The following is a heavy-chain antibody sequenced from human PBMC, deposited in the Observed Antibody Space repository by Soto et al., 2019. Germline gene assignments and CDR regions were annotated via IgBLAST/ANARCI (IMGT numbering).Heavy chain of an antibody. CDR2: IYPGDSDT. Sequence: PGESPKISCKGYGYSVTSYWIGWVRQMPGKGLEWMGIIYPGDSDTGYSPSFQGRVTISADKSISTAYLQWSSRKAWDTAMYYCARLGTTTGTTCGGLGKAGYYYYDMDVWGQGTTVTVSS. CDR1: GYSVTSYW. CDR3: ARLGTTTGTTCGGLGKAGYYYYDMDV. V-gene: IGHV5-51*01. D-gene: IGHD1-1*01. J-gene: IGHJ6*01.